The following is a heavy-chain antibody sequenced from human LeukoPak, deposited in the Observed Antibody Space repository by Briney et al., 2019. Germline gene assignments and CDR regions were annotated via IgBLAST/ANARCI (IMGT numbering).Heavy chain of an antibody. CDR1: GGSISSGSYY. CDR3: AREQGVLDY. CDR2: IYTSGYT. Sequence: SETLSLTCTVSGGSISSGSYYWSWIRQPAGTGLEWIGRIYTSGYTNYNPSLKSRVTISVDTSENQFSLKLSSATAADTAVYYCAREQGVLDYWGQGALVTVSS. V-gene: IGHV4-61*02. J-gene: IGHJ4*02. D-gene: IGHD6-6*01.